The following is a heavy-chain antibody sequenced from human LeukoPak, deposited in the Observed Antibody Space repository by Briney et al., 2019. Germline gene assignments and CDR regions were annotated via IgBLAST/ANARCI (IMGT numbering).Heavy chain of an antibody. CDR2: IYHSGST. D-gene: IGHD1-14*01. J-gene: IGHJ3*02. Sequence: PSETLSLTCTVSGGSISSGGYYWSWIRQPPGKGLEWIGYIYHSGSTYYNPSLKSRVTISVDRSKNQFSLKLSSVTAADTAVYYCARVPPPHDAFDIWGQGTMVTVSS. V-gene: IGHV4-30-2*01. CDR3: ARVPPPHDAFDI. CDR1: GGSISSGGYY.